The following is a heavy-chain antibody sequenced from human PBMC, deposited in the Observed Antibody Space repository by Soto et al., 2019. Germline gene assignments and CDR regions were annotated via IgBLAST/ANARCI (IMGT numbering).Heavy chain of an antibody. CDR3: TSSRFMVRGVIIKDYMDV. CDR1: GFTFGDYA. D-gene: IGHD3-10*01. V-gene: IGHV3-49*03. CDR2: IRSKAYGGTT. Sequence: GGSLRLSCTASGFTFGDYAMSWFRQAPGKGLEWVGFIRSKAYGGTTEYAASVKGRFTISRDDSKSIAYLQMNSLKTEDTAVYYCTSSRFMVRGVIIKDYMDVWGKGTTGTVSS. J-gene: IGHJ6*03.